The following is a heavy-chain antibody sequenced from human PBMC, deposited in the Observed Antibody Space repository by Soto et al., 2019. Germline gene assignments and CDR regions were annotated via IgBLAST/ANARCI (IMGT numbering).Heavy chain of an antibody. D-gene: IGHD3-9*01. CDR1: GFSLSTSGVG. CDR2: IYWDDDK. V-gene: IGHV2-5*02. J-gene: IGHJ6*02. CDR3: AFLTNYDILTGPRPINYGMDV. Sequence: VSGPTLVNPTQTLTLTCTFSGFSLSTSGVGVGWIRQPPGKALEWLALIYWDDDKRYSPSLKSRLTITKDTSKNQVVLTMTNMEPVDTATYYCAFLTNYDILTGPRPINYGMDVWGQGTTVTVS.